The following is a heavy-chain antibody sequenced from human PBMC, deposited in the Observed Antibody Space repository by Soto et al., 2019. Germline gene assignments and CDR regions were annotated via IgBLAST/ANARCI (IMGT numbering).Heavy chain of an antibody. Sequence: QVQLVESGGGVVQPGRSLRLSCAAPGFTFSSYGMHWVRQAPGKGLEWVAVIWYDGSNKYYADSVKGRFTISRDNSKNTLYLQMNSLRAEDTAVYYCARDPDCSSTSCYPYFDYWGQGTLVTVSS. D-gene: IGHD2-2*01. CDR1: GFTFSSYG. CDR3: ARDPDCSSTSCYPYFDY. CDR2: IWYDGSNK. V-gene: IGHV3-33*01. J-gene: IGHJ4*02.